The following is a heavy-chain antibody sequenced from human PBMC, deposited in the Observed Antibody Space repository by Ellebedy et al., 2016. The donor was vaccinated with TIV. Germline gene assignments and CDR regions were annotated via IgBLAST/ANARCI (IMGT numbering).Heavy chain of an antibody. J-gene: IGHJ6*02. CDR1: GFTFSSYA. V-gene: IGHV3-23*01. CDR2: INNGGRTT. CDR3: AKDMVFGDGKWEIDV. D-gene: IGHD1-26*01. Sequence: PGGSLRLSCAASGFTFSSYAMCWVRQAPGKGLEWVSGINNGGRTTSYADSVKGRFTISRDNSRSTLYLQMNSLRAEDSAVYYCAKDMVFGDGKWEIDVWGQGTTVTVPS.